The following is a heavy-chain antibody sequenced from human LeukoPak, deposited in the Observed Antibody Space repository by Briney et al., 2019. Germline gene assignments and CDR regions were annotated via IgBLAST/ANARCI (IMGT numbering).Heavy chain of an antibody. J-gene: IGHJ4*02. V-gene: IGHV3-21*01. D-gene: IGHD3-10*01. Sequence: GGSLRLSCAASGFAFSSYSMNWVRQAPGKGLEWVSSISSGSSFKYYADSVKGRFTISRDNAKNSLYLQMSSLRAEDTAVYYCARDAFGSGSYYNVYYFDYWGQGTLVTVSS. CDR2: ISSGSSFK. CDR3: ARDAFGSGSYYNVYYFDY. CDR1: GFAFSSYS.